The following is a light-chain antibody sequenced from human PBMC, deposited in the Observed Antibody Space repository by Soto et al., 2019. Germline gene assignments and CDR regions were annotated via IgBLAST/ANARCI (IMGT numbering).Light chain of an antibody. CDR2: DNN. V-gene: IGLV1-51*01. CDR3: GTWDSSLSAVV. Sequence: QSVLTQPPSVSAAPGQKVTISCSGSSSNIGNNYVSWYQHLPATAPKLLIYDNNQRPSGIPDRFSGSKSGTSATLGITGLQTGDEADYYCGTWDSSLSAVVFGGGTKVTVL. CDR1: SSNIGNNY. J-gene: IGLJ2*01.